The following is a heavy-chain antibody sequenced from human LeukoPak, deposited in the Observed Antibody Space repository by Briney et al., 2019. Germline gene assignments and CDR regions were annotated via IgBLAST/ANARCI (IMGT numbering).Heavy chain of an antibody. CDR3: ARGSSSFNY. V-gene: IGHV3-7*01. Sequence: GGSLRLSCAASGFTFSTSWMSWVRQAPGKGLEWVANIKQDGSEKYYVESVKGRFTIYRDNAKNSLYLQMNSLRAEDTAVYYCARGSSSFNYWGQGTLVTVSS. CDR2: IKQDGSEK. D-gene: IGHD6-13*01. J-gene: IGHJ4*02. CDR1: GFTFSTSW.